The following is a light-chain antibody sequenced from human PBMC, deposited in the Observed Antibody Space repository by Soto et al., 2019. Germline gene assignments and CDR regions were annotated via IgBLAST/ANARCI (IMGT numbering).Light chain of an antibody. CDR3: QQYSGYSRT. Sequence: DIQMTQSPSTLSASVGDRVTITCRASQSISSWLAWYQQKPGKAPKLLIYKASSLESGVLSRFSGSGSGTEFILTISSLQPDDVATYYCQQYSGYSRTFGQGTKVEIK. J-gene: IGKJ1*01. CDR1: QSISSW. CDR2: KAS. V-gene: IGKV1-5*03.